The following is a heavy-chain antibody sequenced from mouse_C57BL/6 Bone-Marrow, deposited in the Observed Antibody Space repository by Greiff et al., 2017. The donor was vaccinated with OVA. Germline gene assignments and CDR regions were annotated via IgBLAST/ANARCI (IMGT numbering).Heavy chain of an antibody. J-gene: IGHJ3*01. CDR1: GFNIKDDY. V-gene: IGHV14-4*01. D-gene: IGHD2-3*01. Sequence: VHVKQSGAELVRPGASVKLSCTASGFNIKDDYMHWVKQRPEQGLEWIGWIDPENGDTEYASKFQGKATITADTSSNTAYLQLSSLTSEDTAVYYCTTSGWLLPYWGQGTLVTVSA. CDR2: IDPENGDT. CDR3: TTSGWLLPY.